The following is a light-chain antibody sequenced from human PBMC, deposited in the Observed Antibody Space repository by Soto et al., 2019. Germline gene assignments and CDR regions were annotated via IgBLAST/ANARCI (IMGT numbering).Light chain of an antibody. CDR1: SSNIGAPYD. CDR3: QSFDSSLSGWV. CDR2: GNN. V-gene: IGLV1-40*01. J-gene: IGLJ3*02. Sequence: QTVVTQPPSVSGAPGQRVTISCTGSSSNIGAPYDVHWYQQLPGTAPKLLIYGNNNRPSGVPDRFSGSKSGTSASLAITGLQAEDEADYYCQSFDSSLSGWVFGGGTKVTVL.